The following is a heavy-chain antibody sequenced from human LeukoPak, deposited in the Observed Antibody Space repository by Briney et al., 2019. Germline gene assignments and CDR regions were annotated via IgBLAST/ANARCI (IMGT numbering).Heavy chain of an antibody. D-gene: IGHD4-17*01. J-gene: IGHJ4*02. CDR2: ISSSSTYT. CDR3: ARGLYGYYSFDY. Sequence: PGGSLRLSCAASGFTFSDYYMSWIRQAPGKGLECVSYISSSSTYTNYADSVKGRFTISRDNAKNSLYLQMNSLRAEDTGVYYCARGLYGYYSFDYWGQGTLVTVSS. V-gene: IGHV3-11*05. CDR1: GFTFSDYY.